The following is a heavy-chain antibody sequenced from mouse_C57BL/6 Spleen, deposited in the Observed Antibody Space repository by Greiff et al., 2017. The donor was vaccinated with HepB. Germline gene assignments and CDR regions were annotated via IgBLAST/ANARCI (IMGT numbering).Heavy chain of an antibody. J-gene: IGHJ1*03. CDR2: IRNKANGYTT. CDR3: ARLVRGYFDV. Sequence: EVQRVESGGGLVQPGGSLSLSCAASGFTFTDYYMSWVRQPPGKALEWLGFIRNKANGYTTEYSASVKGRFTISRDNSQSILYRQMNALRAEDSATYYCARLVRGYFDVWGTGTTVTVSS. CDR1: GFTFTDYY. V-gene: IGHV7-3*01. D-gene: IGHD2-14*01.